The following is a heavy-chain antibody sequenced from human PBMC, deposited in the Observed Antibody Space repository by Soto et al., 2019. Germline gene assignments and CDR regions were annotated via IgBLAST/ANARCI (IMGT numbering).Heavy chain of an antibody. CDR2: ISNSGNTI. CDR1: GFVFKNYE. CDR3: ARDIDNRDYYYGLDV. D-gene: IGHD1-20*01. V-gene: IGHV3-48*03. J-gene: IGHJ6*02. Sequence: GGSLRLSCVASGFVFKNYEMNWVRQAPGKGLEWISYISNSGNTIYVADSMRGRFTISRDNAKNSLFLQMNSLRAEDTAVYYCARDIDNRDYYYGLDVWGQGTTVTVSS.